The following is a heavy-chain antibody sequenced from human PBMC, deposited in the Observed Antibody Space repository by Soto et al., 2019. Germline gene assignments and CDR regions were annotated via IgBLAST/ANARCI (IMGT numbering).Heavy chain of an antibody. D-gene: IGHD3-22*01. CDR2: IDSSGSII. CDR3: ARDLGYYASSGYFDY. CDR1: GFTFSDDY. V-gene: IGHV3-11*01. J-gene: IGHJ4*02. Sequence: VPLLESGGGLVQRGGSLRLSCAAYGFTFSDDYMSWIHQAPGKGLEWVSYIDSSGSIIYYAESVTGRVTISRDNAKNSLYLQMNSLQAEDTAVYYCARDLGYYASSGYFDYWGQGTMVTVSS.